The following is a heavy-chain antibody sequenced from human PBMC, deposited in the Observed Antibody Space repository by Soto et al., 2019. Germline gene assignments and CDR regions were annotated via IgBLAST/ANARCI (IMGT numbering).Heavy chain of an antibody. CDR3: ARQDDFRSGYNSFDP. Sequence: SETLSLTCSVSGGSISTTSYYWAWIRQPPGKGLEWVGSIYYNGFTYYNPSLKSRLTISVDTSKHQFSLRLSSVTAADTALYYCARQDDFRSGYNSFDPWGQGTLVTGSS. J-gene: IGHJ5*02. V-gene: IGHV4-39*01. D-gene: IGHD3-3*01. CDR2: IYYNGFT. CDR1: GGSISTTSYY.